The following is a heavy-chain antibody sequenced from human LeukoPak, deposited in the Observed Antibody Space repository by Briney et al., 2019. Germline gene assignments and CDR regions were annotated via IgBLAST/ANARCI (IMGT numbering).Heavy chain of an antibody. J-gene: IGHJ4*02. D-gene: IGHD3-22*01. V-gene: IGHV3-30*18. CDR2: ISYDGSNK. CDR3: AKDLDYYDSSGRVTPVLDY. CDR1: GFTFSSYG. Sequence: GGSLRLSCAASGFTFSSYGMHWVRQAPGKGLEWVAVISYDGSNKYYADSVKGRFTISRDNSKNTLYLQMNSLRAEDTAVYYRAKDLDYYDSSGRVTPVLDYWGQGTLATVSS.